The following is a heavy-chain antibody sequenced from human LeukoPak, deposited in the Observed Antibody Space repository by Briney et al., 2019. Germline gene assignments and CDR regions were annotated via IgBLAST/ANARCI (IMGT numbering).Heavy chain of an antibody. CDR3: ARDLEEGEYSSSFHLGY. Sequence: ASVKVSCKASGYTFTSYYMYWVRQAPGQGLEWMGIINPSGGSTSYAQKFQGRVTMTRDTSTSTVYMELSSLRSEDTAVYYCARDLEEGEYSSSFHLGYWGQGTLVTVSS. CDR2: INPSGGST. CDR1: GYTFTSYY. V-gene: IGHV1-46*01. D-gene: IGHD6-6*01. J-gene: IGHJ4*02.